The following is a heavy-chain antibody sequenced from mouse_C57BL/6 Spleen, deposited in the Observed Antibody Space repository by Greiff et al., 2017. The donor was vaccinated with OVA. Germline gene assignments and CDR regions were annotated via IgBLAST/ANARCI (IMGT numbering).Heavy chain of an antibody. CDR2: ISSGGSYT. Sequence: EVKVVESGGDLVKPGGSLKLSCAASGFTFSSYGMSWVRQTPDKRLEWVATISSGGSYTYYPDSVKGRFTISRDNAKNTLYLQMSSLKSEDTAMYYCARPQLGRGYAMDYWGQGTSVTVSS. D-gene: IGHD4-1*02. CDR3: ARPQLGRGYAMDY. V-gene: IGHV5-6*01. J-gene: IGHJ4*01. CDR1: GFTFSSYG.